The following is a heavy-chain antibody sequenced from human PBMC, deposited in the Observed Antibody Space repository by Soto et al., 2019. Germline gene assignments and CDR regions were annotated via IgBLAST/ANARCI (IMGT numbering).Heavy chain of an antibody. CDR2: ITGAGDT. CDR3: ARTDKYDSQSTGWANRFDS. CDR1: GFTFRNYA. J-gene: IGHJ4*02. D-gene: IGHD2-8*02. Sequence: EVQLLESGGGLVQPGGSLRLLCAASGFTFRNYAMTWVRQAPGKGLEWVSTITGAGDTYFADTVKSRFTISRDISKSTLFLQMDSLRAEDTAVYYCARTDKYDSQSTGWANRFDSWGQGTLVTVSS. V-gene: IGHV3-23*01.